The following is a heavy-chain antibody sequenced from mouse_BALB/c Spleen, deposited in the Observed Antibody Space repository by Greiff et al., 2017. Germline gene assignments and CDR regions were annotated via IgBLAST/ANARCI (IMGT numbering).Heavy chain of an antibody. V-gene: IGHV1-63*01. Sequence: VQLKQSGAELVRPGTSVKISCKASGYAFTNYWLGWVKQRPGHGLEWIGVIYPGSGNTYYNEKFKGKATLTADKSSSTAYMQLSSLTSEDSAVYFCARWGDYDVRFAYWGQGTLVTVSA. CDR3: ARWGDYDVRFAY. D-gene: IGHD2-4*01. J-gene: IGHJ3*01. CDR2: IYPGSGNT. CDR1: GYAFTNYW.